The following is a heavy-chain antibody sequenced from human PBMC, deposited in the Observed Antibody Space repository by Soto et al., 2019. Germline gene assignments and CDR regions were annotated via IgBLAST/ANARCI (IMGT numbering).Heavy chain of an antibody. Sequence: SSVKVSCKASGYNFTSHYMRWVRQAPGQGLESMGIIYPRGATTIYAQKFQGRVTMTRDTSTHTFYMELSSLRSEDTAMYYCARVGYSSTGTTFHYHGLDVWG. CDR1: GYNFTSHY. CDR2: IYPRGATT. J-gene: IGHJ6*02. CDR3: ARVGYSSTGTTFHYHGLDV. V-gene: IGHV1-46*01. D-gene: IGHD3-22*01.